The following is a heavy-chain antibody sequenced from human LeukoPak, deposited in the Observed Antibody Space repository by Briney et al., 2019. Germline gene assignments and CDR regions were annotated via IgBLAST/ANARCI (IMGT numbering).Heavy chain of an antibody. J-gene: IGHJ4*02. Sequence: GGSLRLSCAASGFTFSNFQMHWVRQAPGKGLEWDSSISGSSSYIYYADSVKGRFTISRDNAKNSLYLQLNSLRAEDTALYYCARARGIAVADLWGQGTLVTVSS. D-gene: IGHD6-19*01. CDR1: GFTFSNFQ. CDR3: ARARGIAVADL. V-gene: IGHV3-21*01. CDR2: ISGSSSYI.